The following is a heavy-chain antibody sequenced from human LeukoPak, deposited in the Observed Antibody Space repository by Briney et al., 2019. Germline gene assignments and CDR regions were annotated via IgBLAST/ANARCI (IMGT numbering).Heavy chain of an antibody. V-gene: IGHV1-24*01. Sequence: ASVKVSCKVSRYTLTELSMHWVRQAPGKGLEWMGGFDPEDGETIYAQKFQGRVTMTEDTSTDTAYMELSSLRSEDTAVYYCATTTVTLSGPGWFDPWGQGTLVTVSS. CDR1: RYTLTELS. CDR3: ATTTVTLSGPGWFDP. CDR2: FDPEDGET. J-gene: IGHJ5*02. D-gene: IGHD4-11*01.